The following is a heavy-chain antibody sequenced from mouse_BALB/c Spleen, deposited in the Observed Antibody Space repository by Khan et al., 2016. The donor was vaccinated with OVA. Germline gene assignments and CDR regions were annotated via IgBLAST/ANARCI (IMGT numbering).Heavy chain of an antibody. J-gene: IGHJ3*01. D-gene: IGHD2-14*01. CDR2: INPSNNYT. V-gene: IGHV1-4*01. CDR3: VREGAYYRSDGWFAY. CDR1: GYTFTSYT. Sequence: QVQLKQSGTELGRPGASVKMSCKASGYTFTSYTIHWVRQRPGQALEWIGHINPSNNYTNYNQNFKDKATLIVDKSSSTAYMQLSSLTSEDSAVYYWVREGAYYRSDGWFAYWGQGTLVTVSA.